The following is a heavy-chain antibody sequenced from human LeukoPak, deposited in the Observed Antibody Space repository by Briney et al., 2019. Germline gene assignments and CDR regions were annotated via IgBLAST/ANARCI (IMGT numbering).Heavy chain of an antibody. CDR1: GFTFSSYA. CDR3: ARDKGPLDY. Sequence: GGSLRLFCAASGFTFSSYAMHWVRQAPGKGLEWVAVISYDGSNKYYADSVKGRFTISRDNSKNTLYLQMNSLRAEDTAVYYCARDKGPLDYWGQGTLVTVSS. CDR2: ISYDGSNK. J-gene: IGHJ4*02. V-gene: IGHV3-30*04.